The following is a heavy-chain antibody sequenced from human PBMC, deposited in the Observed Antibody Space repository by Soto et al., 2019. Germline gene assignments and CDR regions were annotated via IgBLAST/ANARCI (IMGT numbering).Heavy chain of an antibody. CDR1: GYIFTSYA. V-gene: IGHV1-3*01. D-gene: IGHD4-4*01. CDR2: INAGNGDT. CDR3: ARELQGLYYFDF. J-gene: IGHJ4*02. Sequence: GASVKVSCKTSGYIFTSYAMHWVRQAPGQRLEWMGWINAGNGDTKYSQKFQGRVTITRDTSANTAFMELSSLGSEDTAIYYCARELQGLYYFDFWGQGTLVTVSS.